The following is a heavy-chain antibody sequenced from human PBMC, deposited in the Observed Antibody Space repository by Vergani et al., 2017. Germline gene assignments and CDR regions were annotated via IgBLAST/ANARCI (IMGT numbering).Heavy chain of an antibody. Sequence: EMQLVESGGGLVQPGGSLKLSCAASGFTFSGSAMHWVRQAYGKGLEWVGRISSRGNSYTTAYGASVKGKVTISRDDSKNTAYLQMNSLKTEDTAVYYCARRKDTPKIQGLYGMDVWGQGTTVSVSS. D-gene: IGHD2-15*01. CDR1: GFTFSGSA. J-gene: IGHJ6*02. CDR3: ARRKDTPKIQGLYGMDV. CDR2: ISSRGNSYTT. V-gene: IGHV3-73*01.